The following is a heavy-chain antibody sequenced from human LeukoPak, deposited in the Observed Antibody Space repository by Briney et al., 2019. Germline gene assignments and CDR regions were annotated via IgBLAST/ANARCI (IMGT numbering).Heavy chain of an antibody. J-gene: IGHJ4*02. D-gene: IGHD3-22*01. V-gene: IGHV4-39*07. CDR3: AREAYDSSGSPFDY. CDR1: GGSISSSSYY. CDR2: IYYSGST. Sequence: SETLSLTCTVSGGSISSSSYYWGWFRQPPGKGLEWIGSIYYSGSTYYNPSLKSRVTISVDTSKNQFSLKLSSVTAADTAVYYCAREAYDSSGSPFDYWGQGTLVPVSS.